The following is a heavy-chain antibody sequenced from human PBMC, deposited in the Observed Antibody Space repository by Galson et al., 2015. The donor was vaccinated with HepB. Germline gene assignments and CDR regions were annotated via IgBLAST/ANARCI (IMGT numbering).Heavy chain of an antibody. CDR1: GFTFSSYA. V-gene: IGHV3-23*01. J-gene: IGHJ4*02. CDR2: ISGSGGST. CDR3: AKDLGRVNLVGATY. D-gene: IGHD1-26*01. Sequence: SLRLSCAASGFTFSSYAMSWVRQAPGKGLEWVSAISGSGGSTYYADSVKGRFTISRDNSKNTLYLQMNSLRAEDTAVYYCAKDLGRVNLVGATYWGQGTLVTVSS.